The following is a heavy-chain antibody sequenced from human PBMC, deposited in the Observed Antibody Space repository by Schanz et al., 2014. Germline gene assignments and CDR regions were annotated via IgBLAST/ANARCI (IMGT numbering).Heavy chain of an antibody. Sequence: QVQLVDSGGGLVKPGGSLRLSCTASGFPFSDYFMAWIRQPPGRGLEWVSYIGNGGVTIYYADSVKGRFTISRDNSKNALYLQMSSLRAEDAAVYYGAGPALWFGDNGFDPWGQGTLVTVSS. V-gene: IGHV3-11*01. CDR2: IGNGGVTI. CDR1: GFPFSDYF. J-gene: IGHJ5*02. D-gene: IGHD3-10*01. CDR3: AGPALWFGDNGFDP.